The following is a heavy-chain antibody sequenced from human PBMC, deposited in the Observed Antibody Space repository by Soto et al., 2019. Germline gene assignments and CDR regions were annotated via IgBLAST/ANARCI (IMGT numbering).Heavy chain of an antibody. V-gene: IGHV3-23*01. J-gene: IGHJ4*02. CDR3: AMWSLLDY. CDR2: ISGSDGKT. CDR1: GFSFSSYA. Sequence: EVQLLESGGGLVRPGGSLRLSCTASGFSFSSYALSWVRQAPGKGLEWVSTISGSDGKTYYADSVKGRFSISRDTSKTTLYLEMTSLRVEDTAVYYCAMWSLLDYWGQGTRVTVS. D-gene: IGHD1-26*01.